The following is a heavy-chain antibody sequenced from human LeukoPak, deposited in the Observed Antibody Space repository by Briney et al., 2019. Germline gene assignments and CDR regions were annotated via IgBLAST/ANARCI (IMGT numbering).Heavy chain of an antibody. CDR2: IYSGGST. V-gene: IGHV3-53*01. D-gene: IGHD1-26*01. J-gene: IGHJ4*02. Sequence: GGSLRLSCAASGFTVSSNYMSWVRQAPGKGLEWVSVIYSGGSTYYADSVKGRFTISRGNSKNTLYLQMNSLRAEDTAVYYCAKSPWELPFDYWGQGTLVTVSS. CDR1: GFTVSSNY. CDR3: AKSPWELPFDY.